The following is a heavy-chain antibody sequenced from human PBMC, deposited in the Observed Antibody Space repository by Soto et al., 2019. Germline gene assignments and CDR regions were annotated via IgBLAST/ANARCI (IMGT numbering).Heavy chain of an antibody. J-gene: IGHJ4*02. CDR1: GYTFSAYG. V-gene: IGHV1-18*01. CDR2: SLPNRGCR. CDR3: ARVAGHGSGSRHFDN. Sequence: QVQLVQSGAEVTKPGASLTVSWKTSGYTFSAYGLTWVRQAPGQGREWMGWSLPNRGCRIYAQKFHGRITVTTDESTNTGYLEWRSLTSDDTALYFCARVAGHGSGSRHFDNWGQGPLGTVSS. D-gene: IGHD3-10*01.